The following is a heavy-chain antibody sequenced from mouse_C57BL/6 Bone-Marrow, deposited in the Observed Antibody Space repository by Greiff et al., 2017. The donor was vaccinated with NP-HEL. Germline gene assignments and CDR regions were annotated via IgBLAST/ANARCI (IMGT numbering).Heavy chain of an antibody. V-gene: IGHV5S21*01. D-gene: IGHD2-2*01. Sequence: EVKLVESGEGLVKPGGSLKLSCAASGFTFSSYAMSWVRQTPEKRLEWVAYISSGGDYIYYADTVKGRFTISRDNARNTLYLQMTSLRSEDTAMYYCARPWLRDAMDYWGQGTSVTVSS. CDR3: ARPWLRDAMDY. CDR2: ISSGGDYI. CDR1: GFTFSSYA. J-gene: IGHJ4*01.